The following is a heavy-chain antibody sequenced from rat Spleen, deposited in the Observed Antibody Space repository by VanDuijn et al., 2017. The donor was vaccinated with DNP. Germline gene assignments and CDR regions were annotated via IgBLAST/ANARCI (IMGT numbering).Heavy chain of an antibody. CDR3: TTSILRVFDY. J-gene: IGHJ2*01. Sequence: EVQLVESVGGVGQPAGYMRLSCPGSGLTSSNYGMAWVRLAPTKGPAWVASITSTGGSTSYRDSVRGRFTISRDNAKSSLYLQMDSLRFEETATYYCTTSILRVFDYWGQGVMVTVSS. D-gene: IGHD1-6*01. V-gene: IGHV5S11*01. CDR1: GLTSSNYG. CDR2: ITSTGGST.